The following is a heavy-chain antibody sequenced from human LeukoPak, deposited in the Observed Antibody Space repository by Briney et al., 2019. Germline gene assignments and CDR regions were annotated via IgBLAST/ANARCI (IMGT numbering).Heavy chain of an antibody. V-gene: IGHV1-18*01. CDR1: GYTFTSYG. J-gene: IGHJ4*02. CDR2: ISAYNGST. CDR3: GLTFGELIEFYY. Sequence: ASVKVSCKASGYTFTSYGISWVRQAPGQGLEWMGWISAYNGSTNYAQKLQGRVTMTTDTSTSTAYMELRSLRSGDTDVYYCGLTFGELIEFYYWGQGTLVTVSS. D-gene: IGHD3-10*01.